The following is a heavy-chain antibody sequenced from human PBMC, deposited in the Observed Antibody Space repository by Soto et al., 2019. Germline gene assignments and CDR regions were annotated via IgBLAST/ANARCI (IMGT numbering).Heavy chain of an antibody. D-gene: IGHD2-2*01. CDR3: ARDSKYQLPPEDFDY. J-gene: IGHJ4*02. CDR2: SNPSGGST. V-gene: IGHV1-46*01. Sequence: QVQLVQSGAEVKKPGASVKVSCKASGYTFTSYYMHWVRQAPGQGLEWMGISNPSGGSTSYAQKFQGRVTMTGDTSTSTVYMELSSLRSEDTAVYYCARDSKYQLPPEDFDYWGQGTLVTVSS. CDR1: GYTFTSYY.